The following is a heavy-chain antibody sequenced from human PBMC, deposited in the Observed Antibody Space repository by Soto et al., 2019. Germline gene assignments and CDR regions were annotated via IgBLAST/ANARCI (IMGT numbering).Heavy chain of an antibody. Sequence: SVKVSCKASGYTSTSYAMHWVRQAPGQRLEWMGWINAGNGNTKYSQKFQGRVTITRDTSASTAYMELSSLRSEDTAVYYCARSIVVVTAADYWGQGTLVTVSS. V-gene: IGHV1-3*01. CDR3: ARSIVVVTAADY. CDR1: GYTSTSYA. D-gene: IGHD2-21*02. J-gene: IGHJ4*02. CDR2: INAGNGNT.